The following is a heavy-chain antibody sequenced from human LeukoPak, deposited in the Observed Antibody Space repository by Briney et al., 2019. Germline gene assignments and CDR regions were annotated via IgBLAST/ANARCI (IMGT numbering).Heavy chain of an antibody. V-gene: IGHV3-30-3*01. CDR1: AFTFSNYT. J-gene: IGHJ4*02. D-gene: IGHD5-12*01. Sequence: PGRSLRLSCAASAFTFSNYTMHWVRQAPGKGLEWVAVISYDGSNKYYAESVKGRFTISRDNSKNTLYLQIIMLRGEDTGVYYCARIPRTWLRFPYFVYWGQGTLVTVSS. CDR2: ISYDGSNK. CDR3: ARIPRTWLRFPYFVY.